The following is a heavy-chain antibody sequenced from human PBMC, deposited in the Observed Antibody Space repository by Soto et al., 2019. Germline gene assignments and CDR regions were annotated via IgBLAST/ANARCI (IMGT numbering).Heavy chain of an antibody. CDR2: IYSGGST. CDR1: GFTVSSNY. D-gene: IGHD3-3*01. Sequence: EVQLVESGGGLVQPGGSLRLSCAASGFTVSSNYMSWVRQAPGKGLEWVSVIYSGGSTYYADSVKGRFTISRDNSKNTLYLQMNSLRAEDTAVYYCAREGPYFWSGYYRDYYYYYMDVWGKGTTVTVSS. V-gene: IGHV3-66*01. J-gene: IGHJ6*03. CDR3: AREGPYFWSGYYRDYYYYYMDV.